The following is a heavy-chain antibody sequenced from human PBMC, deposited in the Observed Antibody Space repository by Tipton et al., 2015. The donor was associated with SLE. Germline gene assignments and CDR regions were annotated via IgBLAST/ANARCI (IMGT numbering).Heavy chain of an antibody. CDR2: VSKTGST. CDR1: GDYITSGFYY. V-gene: IGHV4-31*03. CDR3: TRNVFYGLSYWYFDL. D-gene: IGHD4-17*01. J-gene: IGHJ2*01. Sequence: LRLSCTVSGDYITSGFYYWTWIRQSPGMGLEWIGHVSKTGSTSYNPSLSGRTDISVDTSENHFSLNLYSVTAADAAMYFCTRNVFYGLSYWYFDLLGRGTPVTVSS.